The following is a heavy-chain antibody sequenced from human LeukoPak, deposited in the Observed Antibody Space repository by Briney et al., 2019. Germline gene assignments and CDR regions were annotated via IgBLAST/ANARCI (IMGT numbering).Heavy chain of an antibody. CDR1: GFTFSSYG. CDR3: AKSLSNQWGFDY. CDR2: IRYDGSNK. D-gene: IGHD4-11*01. V-gene: IGHV3-30*02. Sequence: PGGSLRLSCAASGFTFSSYGMHWVRQAPDKGLEWVAFIRYDGSNKYYADSVKGRFTISRDNSKNTLYLQMNSLRAEDTAVYYCAKSLSNQWGFDYWGQGTLVTVSS. J-gene: IGHJ4*02.